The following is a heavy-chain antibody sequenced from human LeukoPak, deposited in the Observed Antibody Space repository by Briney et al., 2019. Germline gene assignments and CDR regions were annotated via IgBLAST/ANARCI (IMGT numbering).Heavy chain of an antibody. CDR2: IYYSGST. CDR1: GGSISSSSYY. V-gene: IGHV4-39*01. Sequence: PSETLSLTCTVSGGSISSSSYYWGWIRQPPGKGLEWIGSIYYSGSTYYNPSLKSRVTISVDTSKNQFSLKLSSVTAADTAVYYCARRTHNWGYYFHYWGQGTLVTVPS. CDR3: ARRTHNWGYYFHY. D-gene: IGHD7-27*01. J-gene: IGHJ4*02.